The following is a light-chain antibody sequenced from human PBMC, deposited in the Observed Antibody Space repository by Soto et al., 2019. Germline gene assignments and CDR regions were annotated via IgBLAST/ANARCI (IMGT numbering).Light chain of an antibody. CDR1: QNVNNN. V-gene: IGKV3D-15*01. Sequence: ERVMTQSPATLSVSPGERATLSCRASQNVNNNLAWYQQKPGQGPRLLIYDATTRASGVPVRFSGTGSATEFTLTISSLQPEDFAVYHCQQYNNRPPITFGQGTRLEIK. CDR2: DAT. CDR3: QQYNNRPPIT. J-gene: IGKJ5*01.